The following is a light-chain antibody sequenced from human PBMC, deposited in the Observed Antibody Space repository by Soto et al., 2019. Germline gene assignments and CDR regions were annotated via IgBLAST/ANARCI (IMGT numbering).Light chain of an antibody. CDR1: QSISDW. CDR2: RAS. J-gene: IGKJ1*01. CDR3: QHYNSYPLT. Sequence: DIPMTQSPSTLSTSVGDRVTITCRASQSISDWLAWYQQKPGKAPKLLIYRASVLQSGVPSRFSGSGSGTEFTLTISSLQPDDFATYYCQHYNSYPLTFGQGTKGEIK. V-gene: IGKV1-5*03.